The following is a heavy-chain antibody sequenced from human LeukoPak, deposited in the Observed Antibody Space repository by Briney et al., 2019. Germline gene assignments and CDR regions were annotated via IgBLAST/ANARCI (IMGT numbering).Heavy chain of an antibody. J-gene: IGHJ4*02. CDR1: GFTFDDYG. CDR3: ARVITIFGVVIGYYFDY. CDR2: INWNGGST. V-gene: IGHV3-20*04. D-gene: IGHD3-3*01. Sequence: PGGSLRLSCAASGFTFDDYGMSWVRQAPGKGLEWVSGINWNGGSTGYADSVKGRFTISRDNAKNSLYLQMNSLRAEDTALYYCARVITIFGVVIGYYFDYWGQGTLVTVSS.